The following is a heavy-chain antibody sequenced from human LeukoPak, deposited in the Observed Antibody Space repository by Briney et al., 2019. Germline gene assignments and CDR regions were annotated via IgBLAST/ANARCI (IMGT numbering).Heavy chain of an antibody. CDR3: ARGAWYAGY. CDR2: IYYTGST. CDR1: GGSINNYY. J-gene: IGHJ4*02. V-gene: IGHV4-59*01. Sequence: PSETLSLTCTVSGGSINNYYWTWIRQPPGKGLEWIGYIYYTGSTNYNPSLKSRVTISLDTSKNQFSLRLSSVTAAGTAMYFCARGAWYAGYWGQGTLVTVSS. D-gene: IGHD6-13*01.